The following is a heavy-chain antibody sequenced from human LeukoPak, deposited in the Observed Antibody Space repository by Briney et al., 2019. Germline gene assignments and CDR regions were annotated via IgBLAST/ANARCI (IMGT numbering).Heavy chain of an antibody. CDR1: GFTFSSYA. Sequence: GRSLRLSCAASGFTFSSYAMHWVRQAPGKGLEWVAVISYDGSNKYYADSVKGRFTISRDNSKNTLYLQMNSLRAEDTAVYYCARDISLGPEPNYWGQGTLVTVSS. V-gene: IGHV3-30-3*01. CDR3: ARDISLGPEPNY. CDR2: ISYDGSNK. D-gene: IGHD1-14*01. J-gene: IGHJ4*02.